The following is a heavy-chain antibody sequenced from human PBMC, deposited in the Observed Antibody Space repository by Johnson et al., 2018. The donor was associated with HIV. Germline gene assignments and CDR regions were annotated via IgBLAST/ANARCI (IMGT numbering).Heavy chain of an antibody. CDR3: VKGVITMIVVATDAFDI. Sequence: QVQLMESGGGLVQPGGSLRLSCAASGFTFSSYGMHWVRQAPGKGLEWVTVISYDGSNRYYADSVKGRFTISRDNSKNTVYLQMNSLRTEDTAVDYCVKGVITMIVVATDAFDIWGQGTMVTVSS. CDR1: GFTFSSYG. J-gene: IGHJ3*02. CDR2: ISYDGSNR. V-gene: IGHV3-30*18. D-gene: IGHD3-22*01.